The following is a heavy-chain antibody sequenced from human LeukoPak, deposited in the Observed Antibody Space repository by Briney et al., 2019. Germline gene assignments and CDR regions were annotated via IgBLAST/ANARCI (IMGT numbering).Heavy chain of an antibody. CDR3: AKGGYSNSPGYMDV. V-gene: IGHV3-9*03. CDR2: ISSNSGSR. J-gene: IGHJ6*03. D-gene: IGHD6-13*01. Sequence: GGSLRFSCAASGFTFDDYGMHWVRQAPGKGLEWVSGISSNSGSRAYADSVKGRFTISRDNVKNSLYLQMNSLRAEDMALYYCAKGGYSNSPGYMDVWGKGTTVTVSS. CDR1: GFTFDDYG.